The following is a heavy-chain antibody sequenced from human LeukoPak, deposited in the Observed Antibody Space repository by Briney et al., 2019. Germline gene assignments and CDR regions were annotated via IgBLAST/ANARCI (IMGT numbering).Heavy chain of an antibody. D-gene: IGHD3-10*01. CDR2: IYYSGSA. Sequence: PSETLSLTCTVSGGSISSYYWSWIRQPPGKGLEWIGYIYYSGSANYNPSLKSRVTISVDTSKNQFSPKLSSVTAADTAVYYCARDTRGIFDYWGQGTLVTVSS. J-gene: IGHJ4*02. CDR3: ARDTRGIFDY. V-gene: IGHV4-59*01. CDR1: GGSISSYY.